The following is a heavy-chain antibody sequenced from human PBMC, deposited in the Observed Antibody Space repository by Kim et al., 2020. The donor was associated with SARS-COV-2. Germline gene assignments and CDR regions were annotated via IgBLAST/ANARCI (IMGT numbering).Heavy chain of an antibody. V-gene: IGHV7-4-1*02. CDR2: INTNTGNP. CDR1: GYTFTSYA. J-gene: IGHJ6*02. D-gene: IGHD6-13*01. CDR3: ARGGMQQLGTYYYYYGMDV. Sequence: ASVKVSCKASGYTFTSYAMNWVRQAPGQGLEWMGWINTNTGNPTYAQGFTGRFVFSLDTSVSTAYLQISSLKAEDTAVYYCARGGMQQLGTYYYYYGMDVWGQGTTVTVSS.